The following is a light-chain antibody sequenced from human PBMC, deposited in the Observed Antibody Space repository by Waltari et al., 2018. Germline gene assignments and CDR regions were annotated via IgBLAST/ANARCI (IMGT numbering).Light chain of an antibody. J-gene: IGLJ3*02. V-gene: IGLV1-47*01. Sequence: QSVLPPPPSASGTPGQRVTIPCSGIHSNIGRNYLHRYPQLPGTAPKLLIYRNNERPSGVPDRFSGSKSGTSASLAISGLRSEDEADYYCAAWDDSLSGWVFGGGTKLTV. CDR2: RNN. CDR1: HSNIGRNY. CDR3: AAWDDSLSGWV.